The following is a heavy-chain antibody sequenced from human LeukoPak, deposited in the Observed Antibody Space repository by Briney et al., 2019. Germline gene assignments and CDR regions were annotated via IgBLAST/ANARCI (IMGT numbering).Heavy chain of an antibody. V-gene: IGHV1-46*01. CDR2: INSSGGST. D-gene: IGHD3-3*01. Sequence: ASVKVSCKASGYTFTSYYMHWVRQAPGQGLEWMGIINSSGGSTSYAQKFQGRVTMTRDTSTSTVYMELSSLRSEDTAVYYCARVTRDFGVVNDDAFDIWGQGTMVTVSS. CDR3: ARVTRDFGVVNDDAFDI. J-gene: IGHJ3*02. CDR1: GYTFTSYY.